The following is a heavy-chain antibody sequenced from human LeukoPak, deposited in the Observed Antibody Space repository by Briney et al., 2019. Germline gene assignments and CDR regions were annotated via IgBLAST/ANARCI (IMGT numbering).Heavy chain of an antibody. V-gene: IGHV3-7*03. J-gene: IGHJ4*02. CDR1: GFTFSDYY. D-gene: IGHD4-23*01. Sequence: PGGSLRLSCAASGFTFSDYYMSWVRQAPGKGLEWVANIKQDGSEKYYVDSVKGRFTISRDNSKNTLYLQMNSLRAEDTAVYYCAKSYGGNSDYWGQGTLVTVSS. CDR2: IKQDGSEK. CDR3: AKSYGGNSDY.